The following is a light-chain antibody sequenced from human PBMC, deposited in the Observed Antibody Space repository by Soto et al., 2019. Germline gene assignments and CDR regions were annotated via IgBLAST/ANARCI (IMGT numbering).Light chain of an antibody. V-gene: IGKV3D-20*01. CDR1: QSVSSSY. CDR3: QQYVSSPYT. Sequence: EIVLTQSPATLSLSPGERATLSCGASQSVSSSYLAWYQQKPGLAPRLLIYDSSSRATGIPDRFSGSGSGTHLTLTISSLAPEHFALYYCQQYVSSPYTFRQGTKLEIK. CDR2: DSS. J-gene: IGKJ2*01.